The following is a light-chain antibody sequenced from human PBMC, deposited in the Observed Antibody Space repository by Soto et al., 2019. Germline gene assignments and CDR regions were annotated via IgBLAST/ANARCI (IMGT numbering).Light chain of an antibody. CDR1: SSDVGGYNY. V-gene: IGLV2-14*01. J-gene: IGLJ3*02. CDR3: SSYTSRSTPWV. CDR2: EVS. Sequence: QSALTQPASVSGSPGQSITISCTGTSSDVGGYNYVSWYQQHPGKAPKLMIYEVSNRPSGVSNRFSGPKSGNTASLTISGLQAEDEADYYCSSYTSRSTPWVFGGGTKLTVL.